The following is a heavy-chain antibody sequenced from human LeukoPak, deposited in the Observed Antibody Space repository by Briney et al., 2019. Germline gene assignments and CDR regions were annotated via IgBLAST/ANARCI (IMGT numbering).Heavy chain of an antibody. CDR2: IYSGGST. Sequence: PEGSLRLSCAASGFTVSSNYMSWVRQAPGKGLEWVSVIYSGGSTYYADSVKGRFTISRDNSKNTLYLQMNSLRAEDTAVYYCARDYGGGLFDYWGQGTLVTVSS. CDR3: ARDYGGGLFDY. V-gene: IGHV3-53*01. D-gene: IGHD3-10*01. CDR1: GFTVSSNY. J-gene: IGHJ4*02.